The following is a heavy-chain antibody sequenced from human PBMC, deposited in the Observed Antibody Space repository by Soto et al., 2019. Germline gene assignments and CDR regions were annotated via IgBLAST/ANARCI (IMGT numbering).Heavy chain of an antibody. CDR3: ARGRYYDSSGYYDYYYYYGMDV. Sequence: QVQLVQSGAEVKKPGSSVKVSCKASGGTFSSYTISWVRQAPGQGLEWMGRIIPILGIANYAQKFQGRVTITADKSTSTAYMELSSLRSEDTAVYYCARGRYYDSSGYYDYYYYYGMDVWGQGTTVTVSS. V-gene: IGHV1-69*02. CDR2: IIPILGIA. J-gene: IGHJ6*02. CDR1: GGTFSSYT. D-gene: IGHD3-22*01.